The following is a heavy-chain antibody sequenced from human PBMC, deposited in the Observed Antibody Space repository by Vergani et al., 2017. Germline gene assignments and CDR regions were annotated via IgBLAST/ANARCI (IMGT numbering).Heavy chain of an antibody. Sequence: QVQLVQSGAEVKKPGASVKVSCKASGYTFTSYYMHWVRQAPGQGLEWMGIINPSGCSTSYAQKFQGRVTMTRDTSTSTVYMELSSLRSEDTAVYYCASYLCTTGTTCVMSVFDYWGQGTLVTVSS. V-gene: IGHV1-46*03. D-gene: IGHD1-1*01. J-gene: IGHJ4*02. CDR2: INPSGCST. CDR1: GYTFTSYY. CDR3: ASYLCTTGTTCVMSVFDY.